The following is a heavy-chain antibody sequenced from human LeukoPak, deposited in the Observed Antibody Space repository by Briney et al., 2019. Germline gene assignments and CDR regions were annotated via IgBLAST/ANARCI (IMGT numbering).Heavy chain of an antibody. Sequence: SGGSLRLSCAASGFTFSNYAMSWVRQAPGKGLEWVSVIYRGGGTAYADSVTDRFIISRDNFENMVYLHMNSLKAEDTAVYYTARYIIYASEIYSYADCLGQGTLVTASP. J-gene: IGHJ4*02. D-gene: IGHD3-16*01. CDR3: ARYIIYASEIYSYADC. CDR2: IYRGGGT. V-gene: IGHV3-66*01. CDR1: GFTFSNYA.